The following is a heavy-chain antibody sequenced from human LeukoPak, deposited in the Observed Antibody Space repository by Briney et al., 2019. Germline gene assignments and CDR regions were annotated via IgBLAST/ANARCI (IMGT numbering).Heavy chain of an antibody. V-gene: IGHV1-69*08. CDR2: ITPIIDSA. J-gene: IGHJ5*02. CDR3: ARVNLRGSQYNWFDP. D-gene: IGHD1-26*01. Sequence: VASVKVSCMTSGGTLNSHTFTWVRQAPGQGLEWMGRITPIIDSAKYAQTFQDRISITADKSTTKVYMELSSLRSEDTAVYFCARVNLRGSQYNWFDPWGQGTLVTVSS. CDR1: GGTLNSHT.